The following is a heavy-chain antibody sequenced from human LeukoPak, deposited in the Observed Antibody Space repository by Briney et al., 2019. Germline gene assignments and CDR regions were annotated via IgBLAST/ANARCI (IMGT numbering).Heavy chain of an antibody. D-gene: IGHD3-10*01. J-gene: IGHJ4*02. CDR3: ARSPTLYFGADY. Sequence: SETLSLTCTASGDSIRSYYWGWIRQPPGRGLEYIGYIYYSGSTNYNPSLKSRVTISVDTSKNQFSLKLSSVTAADTAVYYCARSPTLYFGADYWGQGTLVTVSS. CDR1: GDSIRSYY. CDR2: IYYSGST. V-gene: IGHV4-59*01.